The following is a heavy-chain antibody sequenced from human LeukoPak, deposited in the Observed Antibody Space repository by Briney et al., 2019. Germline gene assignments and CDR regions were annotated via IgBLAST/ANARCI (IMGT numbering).Heavy chain of an antibody. D-gene: IGHD3-22*01. Sequence: ASVKVSCKASLYTFTGYYMYWVRQAPGEALEGMGWINPNSVCTNYAQKFQGRVTMTRDTSISTAYMELSRLRSDDTAVYYCARDMSAFVLIVVATRYYFDYWGQGTLVTVSS. CDR1: LYTFTGYY. CDR2: INPNSVCT. CDR3: ARDMSAFVLIVVATRYYFDY. V-gene: IGHV1-2*02. J-gene: IGHJ4*02.